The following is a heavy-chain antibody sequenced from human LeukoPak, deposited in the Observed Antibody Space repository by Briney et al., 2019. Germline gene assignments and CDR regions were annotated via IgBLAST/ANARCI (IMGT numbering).Heavy chain of an antibody. Sequence: SETLSLTCTVSGGSISSHYWSWIRQPPGKGLEWIGDIYYSGSTNYNPSLKSRVTISVDTSKNQFSLKLSSVTAADTAVYYCARAGGGMVNYYYYYMDVWGKGTTVTVSS. CDR1: GGSISSHY. V-gene: IGHV4-59*11. CDR2: IYYSGST. J-gene: IGHJ6*03. CDR3: ARAGGGMVNYYYYYMDV. D-gene: IGHD2-8*01.